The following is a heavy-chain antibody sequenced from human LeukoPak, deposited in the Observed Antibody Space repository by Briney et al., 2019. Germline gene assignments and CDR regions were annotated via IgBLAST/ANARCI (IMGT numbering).Heavy chain of an antibody. V-gene: IGHV3-30*03. Sequence: GGSLRLSCAASGFTFSSYSMNWVRQAPGKGLEWVAVISYDGSNKYYADSVKGRFTISRDNSKNTLYLQMNSLRAEDTAVYYCARDRGPVLSGSYRFDYWGQGTLVTVSS. CDR3: ARDRGPVLSGSYRFDY. D-gene: IGHD1-26*01. CDR1: GFTFSSYS. J-gene: IGHJ4*02. CDR2: ISYDGSNK.